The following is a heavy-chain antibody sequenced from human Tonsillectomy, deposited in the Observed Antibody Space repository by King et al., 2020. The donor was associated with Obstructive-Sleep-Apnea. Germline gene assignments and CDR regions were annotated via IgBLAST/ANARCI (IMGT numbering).Heavy chain of an antibody. CDR1: GFTFSSYA. CDR2: IIPTGGST. Sequence: VQLVESGGGLVQPGGSLRLSCAASGFTFSSYAMSWVRQAPGKGLEWVSTIIPTGGSTYYADSVKGRFTISRDNSKNTQYLQMNILRGDDPAVYYCAKDKTGATPFDYWGQGTLVTVSS. D-gene: IGHD1-26*01. V-gene: IGHV3-23*04. CDR3: AKDKTGATPFDY. J-gene: IGHJ4*02.